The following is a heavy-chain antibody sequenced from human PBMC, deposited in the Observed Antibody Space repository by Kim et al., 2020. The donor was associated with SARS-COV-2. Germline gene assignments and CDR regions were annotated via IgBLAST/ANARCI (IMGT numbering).Heavy chain of an antibody. Sequence: ANYAQKFQGRVTITADKSTSTAYMELSSLRSEDTAVYYCARDRGGYYYDLWGQGTLVTVSS. CDR3: ARDRGGYYYDL. CDR2: A. D-gene: IGHD6-13*01. V-gene: IGHV1-69*04. J-gene: IGHJ4*02.